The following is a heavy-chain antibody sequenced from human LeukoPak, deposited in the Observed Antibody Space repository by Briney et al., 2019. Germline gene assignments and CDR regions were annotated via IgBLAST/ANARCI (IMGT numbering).Heavy chain of an antibody. CDR3: ARGHSNYGDYFDY. J-gene: IGHJ4*02. V-gene: IGHV3-21*01. Sequence: GGSLRLSCGVSGFTLSRYSMNWVRQAPGKGLEWVSSISSSSSYIYYAASVKGRFTISRDNAKNSLSLQMNSLRAEDTAVYYCARGHSNYGDYFDYWGQGTLVTVPS. D-gene: IGHD4-11*01. CDR2: ISSSSSYI. CDR1: GFTLSRYS.